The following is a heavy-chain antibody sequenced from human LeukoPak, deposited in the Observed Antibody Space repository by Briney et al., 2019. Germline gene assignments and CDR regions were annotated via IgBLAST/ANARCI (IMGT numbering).Heavy chain of an antibody. CDR2: IYSGGST. J-gene: IGHJ4*02. Sequence: PGGSLRLSCAASGFTFSSYAMSWVRQAPGKGLEWVSVIYSGGSTYYADSVKGRFTIPRDNSKNTLYLQMNSLRAEDTAVYYCAREVFSSLEYYFDYWGQGTLVTVSS. V-gene: IGHV3-66*01. D-gene: IGHD6-6*01. CDR1: GFTFSSYA. CDR3: AREVFSSLEYYFDY.